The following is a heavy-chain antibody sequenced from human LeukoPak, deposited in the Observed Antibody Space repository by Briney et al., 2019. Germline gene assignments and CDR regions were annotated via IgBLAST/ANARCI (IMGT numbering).Heavy chain of an antibody. V-gene: IGHV3-74*01. J-gene: IGHJ3*02. D-gene: IGHD3-22*01. CDR3: ARGRDYDTFPDAFDI. CDR1: GNYW. CDR2: INSDGSWT. Sequence: PGGSLRLSCAASGNYWMHWVRQAPGKGLVWVSHINSDGSWTSYADSVKGRFTISRDNSQNTLYLQMNSLRAEDTAVYHCARGRDYDTFPDAFDIWGQGTMVPVSS.